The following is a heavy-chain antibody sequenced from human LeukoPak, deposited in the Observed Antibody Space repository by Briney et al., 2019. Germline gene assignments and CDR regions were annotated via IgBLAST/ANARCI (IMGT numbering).Heavy chain of an antibody. Sequence: ASVKVSCKASGYTFTSYAMNWVRQAPGQGLEWMGWINPNSGGTNYAQKFQGRVTMTRDTSISTSYMELSSLRSDDTAVYYCARVRYDSSGYYPPDFDYWGQGTLVTVSS. CDR1: GYTFTSYA. CDR3: ARVRYDSSGYYPPDFDY. J-gene: IGHJ4*02. V-gene: IGHV1-2*02. CDR2: INPNSGGT. D-gene: IGHD3-22*01.